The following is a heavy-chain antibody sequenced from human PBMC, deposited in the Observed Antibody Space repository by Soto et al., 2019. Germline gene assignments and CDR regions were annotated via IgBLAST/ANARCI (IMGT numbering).Heavy chain of an antibody. CDR2: INPNSGGT. J-gene: IGHJ3*02. CDR3: ARDRADGPDAFDI. CDR1: GYTFTGYY. V-gene: IGHV1-2*04. Sequence: GASVKVSCKASGYTFTGYYMHCVRQAPGQGLEWMGWINPNSGGTNYAQKFQGWVTMTRDTSISTAYTELSRLRSDDTAVYYCARDRADGPDAFDIWGQGTMVTVSS. D-gene: IGHD4-17*01.